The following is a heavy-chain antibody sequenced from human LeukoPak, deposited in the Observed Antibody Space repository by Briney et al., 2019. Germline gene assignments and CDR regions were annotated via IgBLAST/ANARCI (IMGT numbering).Heavy chain of an antibody. J-gene: IGHJ3*02. CDR1: GGSISSGGYS. CDR3: ASGNTGYDRDSFDI. D-gene: IGHD5-12*01. Sequence: SETLSLTCAVSGGSISSGGYSWSWVRQPPGEGLEWVGYIYHSGSTYYNPSLQSRVTISLDRSKNQFTLKLSSMTAADTAVYYCASGNTGYDRDSFDIWGQGTMVTVSS. V-gene: IGHV4-30-2*01. CDR2: IYHSGST.